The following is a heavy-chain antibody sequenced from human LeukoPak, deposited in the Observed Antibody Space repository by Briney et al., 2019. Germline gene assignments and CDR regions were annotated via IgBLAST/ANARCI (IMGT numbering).Heavy chain of an antibody. CDR3: ARGRHYYDSSGYIGGTDY. J-gene: IGHJ4*02. V-gene: IGHV1-3*01. D-gene: IGHD3-22*01. Sequence: ASVKVSCKASGYTFTSYAMHWVRQAPGQRLEWMGWINAGNGNTKYSQKFQGRVTITRDTSASTAYMELSSLRSEDTAVYYCARGRHYYDSSGYIGGTDYWGQGTLVTVSS. CDR2: INAGNGNT. CDR1: GYTFTSYA.